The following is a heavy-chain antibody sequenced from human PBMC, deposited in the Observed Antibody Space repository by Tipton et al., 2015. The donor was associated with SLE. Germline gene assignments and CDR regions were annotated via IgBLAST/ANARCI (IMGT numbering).Heavy chain of an antibody. J-gene: IGHJ5*01. CDR3: ARDGYGSAWFDS. D-gene: IGHD3-10*01. CDR2: ISSSSSYI. Sequence: VQLVQSGGGVVQPGRSLRLSCAASGFTFSSYDMNWVRQAPGKGLESVSSISSSSSYIHYADSVKGRFTISRDNAKNSLYLQMNSLRAEDTAVYYCARDGYGSAWFDSWGQGTLVTVSS. V-gene: IGHV3-21*03. CDR1: GFTFSSYD.